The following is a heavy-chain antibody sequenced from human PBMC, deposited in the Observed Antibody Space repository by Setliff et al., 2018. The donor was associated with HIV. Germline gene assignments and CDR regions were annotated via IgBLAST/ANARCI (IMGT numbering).Heavy chain of an antibody. CDR2: IYFSGSA. CDR1: GDSITSGNFF. V-gene: IGHV4-31*01. CDR3: ARGRVFCDGDSCYHFDY. D-gene: IGHD2-21*02. Sequence: SETLSLTCTVSGDSITSGNFFWSWIRQSPGKGLEWIGYIYFSGSATHNPTLKSPVSISVDTSKNQFYLTITSVTAADTAVYCCARGRVFCDGDSCYHFDYWGRGVLVTVSS. J-gene: IGHJ4*02.